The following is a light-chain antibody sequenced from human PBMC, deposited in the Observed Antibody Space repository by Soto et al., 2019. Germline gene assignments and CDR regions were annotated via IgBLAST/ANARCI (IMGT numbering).Light chain of an antibody. J-gene: IGLJ2*01. V-gene: IGLV9-49*01. Sequence: QPVLTQPPSASASLGASVTLTCTLSSGYSNYKVDWYQQRPGKGPRFVMRVGTGGIVGSKGDGIPDRFSVLGSGLNRYLTIKNIQEEDESDYHCGADHGSGSNFVSLSGGGTKLTVL. CDR2: VGTGGIVG. CDR1: SGYSNYK. CDR3: GADHGSGSNFVSL.